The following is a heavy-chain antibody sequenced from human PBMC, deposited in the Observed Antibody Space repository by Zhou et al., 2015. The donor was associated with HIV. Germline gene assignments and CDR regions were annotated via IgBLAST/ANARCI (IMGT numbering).Heavy chain of an antibody. CDR2: IIPILGIA. Sequence: QVQLVQSGAEVKKPGSSVKVSCKASGGTFSSYTISWVRQAPGQGLEWMGRIIPILGIANYAQKFQGRVTITADKSTSTAYMELSSLRSEDTAVYYCARKAPILRCGGDCPDAFDIWGQGTMVTVSS. D-gene: IGHD2-21*02. CDR3: ARKAPILRCGGDCPDAFDI. V-gene: IGHV1-69*02. CDR1: GGTFSSYT. J-gene: IGHJ3*02.